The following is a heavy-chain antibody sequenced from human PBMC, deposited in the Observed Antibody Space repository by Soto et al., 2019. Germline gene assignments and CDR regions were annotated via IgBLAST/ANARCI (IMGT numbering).Heavy chain of an antibody. Sequence: VESGGVLVQPGGSLRLSCAASGFTFDSHWMHWVRQAPGEGLVWVSRIKTDGSAAAYADSVKGRFTISRDNTKNTLYPQMNSLRAEDTAVYFCVRESGVAADCWGQGTLVTVS. CDR3: VRESGVAADC. J-gene: IGHJ4*02. CDR2: IKTDGSAA. V-gene: IGHV3-74*01. CDR1: GFTFDSHW. D-gene: IGHD6-19*01.